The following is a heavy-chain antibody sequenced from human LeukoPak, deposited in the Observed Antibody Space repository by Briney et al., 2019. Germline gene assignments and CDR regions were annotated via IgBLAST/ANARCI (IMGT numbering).Heavy chain of an antibody. CDR2: INPNRGGT. D-gene: IGHD6-13*01. CDR1: GYTFTGYY. V-gene: IGHV1-2*02. Sequence: ASVKVSCKASGYTFTGYYMHWVRQAPGQGLDWMGWINPNRGGTNYAQKFQGRVTMTRDTSISTAYMELSRLRSDDTAVYYCARDLDIAAAGTGYWGQGTLVTVSS. CDR3: ARDLDIAAAGTGY. J-gene: IGHJ4*02.